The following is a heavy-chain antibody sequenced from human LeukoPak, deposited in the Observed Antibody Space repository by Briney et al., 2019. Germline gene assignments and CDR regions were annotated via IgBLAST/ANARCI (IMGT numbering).Heavy chain of an antibody. CDR2: IWYDGTKK. Sequence: GRSLRLSCAASGFTFSNHGMHWVRQAPGKGLERVALIWYDGTKKYYADSVKGRFTISRDNSKNSLYLQMNSLRTEDTALYYCAKDRVGGYSYNNWFDPWGQGTLVTVSS. CDR1: GFTFSNHG. D-gene: IGHD5-18*01. CDR3: AKDRVGGYSYNNWFDP. V-gene: IGHV3-33*03. J-gene: IGHJ5*02.